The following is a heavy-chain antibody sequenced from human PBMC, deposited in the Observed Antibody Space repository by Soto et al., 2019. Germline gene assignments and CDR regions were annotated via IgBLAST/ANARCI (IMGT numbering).Heavy chain of an antibody. CDR1: GGSISRSSYY. Sequence: PSEILSLTCTVSGGSISRSSYYWGWIRQPPGKGLEWIGSIYYSGSTYYNPSLKSRVTISVDTSKNQFSLKLSSVTAADTAVYYCARLHLYGSGSYYFDYWGQGTLVTVSS. CDR3: ARLHLYGSGSYYFDY. CDR2: IYYSGST. V-gene: IGHV4-39*01. D-gene: IGHD3-10*01. J-gene: IGHJ4*02.